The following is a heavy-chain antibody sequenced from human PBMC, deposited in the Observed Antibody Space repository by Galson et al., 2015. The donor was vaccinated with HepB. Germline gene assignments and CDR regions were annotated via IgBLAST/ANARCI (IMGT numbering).Heavy chain of an antibody. V-gene: IGHV5-51*01. CDR2: IFPSDSDT. CDR3: ARYGYNLRLLDWLSEGWLDP. Sequence: QSGAEVKKPGESLNISCTSSGYRFTSHWIAWVRQVPGKGLEWMGIIFPSDSDTRYSPSFQGQVTISVDKSISTAYLQWSSLKASDTAMYYCARYGYNLRLLDWLSEGWLDPWGQGTLVTVSS. CDR1: GYRFTSHW. J-gene: IGHJ5*02. D-gene: IGHD3-3*01.